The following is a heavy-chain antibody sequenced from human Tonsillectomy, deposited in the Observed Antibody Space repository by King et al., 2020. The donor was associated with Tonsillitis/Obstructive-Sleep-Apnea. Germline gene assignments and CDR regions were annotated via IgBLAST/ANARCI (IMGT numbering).Heavy chain of an antibody. J-gene: IGHJ6*02. D-gene: IGHD1-26*01. Sequence: VQLVESGGDLVTPGGXLRLSCAASGFTFSDYYMSXIRQAPGKGLEWVAYICRSNTFTNYADSVKGRFTLSRDNAKNSLYLQMNSLRAEDTAVYYCARXXATXXXYYXXDVXXXXTXVT. CDR3: ARXXATXXXYYXXDV. CDR2: ICRSNTFT. V-gene: IGHV3-11*06. CDR1: GFTFSDYY.